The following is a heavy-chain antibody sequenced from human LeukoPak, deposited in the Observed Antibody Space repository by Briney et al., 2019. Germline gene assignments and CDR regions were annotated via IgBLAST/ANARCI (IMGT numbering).Heavy chain of an antibody. CDR3: AREDGIVESTSAFDI. Sequence: GGSLRLSCATSNFTFTTYTMNWVRQAPGKGLEWVSSVNGRSNYKYYRDSVKGRFTISRDNAKNSLYLQMNSLRPEDTAVYYCAREDGIVESTSAFDIWGQGTLVTVSS. V-gene: IGHV3-21*01. D-gene: IGHD1-26*01. CDR1: NFTFTTYT. CDR2: VNGRSNYK. J-gene: IGHJ3*02.